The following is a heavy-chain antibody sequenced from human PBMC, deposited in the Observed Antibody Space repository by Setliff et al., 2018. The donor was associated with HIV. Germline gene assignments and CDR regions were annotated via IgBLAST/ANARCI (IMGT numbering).Heavy chain of an antibody. Sequence: SETLSLTCAVYGGSFSGYYWSWIRQPPGKGLEWIGEINHSGSTNYNPSLKSRVTVSADTSKNQFSLKLTSVTAADTAVYYCARQNSGYAPGPFDYWGQGILVTVSS. CDR2: INHSGST. CDR3: ARQNSGYAPGPFDY. D-gene: IGHD5-12*01. V-gene: IGHV4-34*01. CDR1: GGSFSGYY. J-gene: IGHJ4*02.